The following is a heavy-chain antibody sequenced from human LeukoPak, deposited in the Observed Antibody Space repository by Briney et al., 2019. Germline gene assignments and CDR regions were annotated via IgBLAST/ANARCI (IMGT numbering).Heavy chain of an antibody. D-gene: IGHD3-9*01. J-gene: IGHJ3*02. CDR2: INPNRGGT. CDR1: GYTFTGYY. CDR3: ARGGELRYFDWLLSGAFDI. V-gene: IGHV1-2*04. Sequence: ASVKVSSKASGYTFTGYYMHWVRQAPGQGLEWMGWINPNRGGTNYAQKFQGWVTMTRDTSISTAYMELSRLRSDDTAVYYCARGGELRYFDWLLSGAFDIWGQGTMVTVSS.